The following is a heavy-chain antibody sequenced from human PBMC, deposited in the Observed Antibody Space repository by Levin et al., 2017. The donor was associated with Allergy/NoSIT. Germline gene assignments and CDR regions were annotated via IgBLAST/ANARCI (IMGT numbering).Heavy chain of an antibody. V-gene: IGHV1-18*01. D-gene: IGHD3-22*01. Sequence: GESLKISCKASGFTFTTYGIIWVRQAPGQGLEWMGWISGYSGNTDYEQKFQGRVSMTTDTSTSTAYMELRNLRSDDTAVYYCARVSYFESSGYYYPWGQGTQVTVSS. CDR1: GFTFTTYG. CDR3: ARVSYFESSGYYYP. J-gene: IGHJ4*02. CDR2: ISGYSGNT.